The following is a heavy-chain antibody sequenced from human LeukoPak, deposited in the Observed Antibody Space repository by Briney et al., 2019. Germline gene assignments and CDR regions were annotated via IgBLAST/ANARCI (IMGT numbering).Heavy chain of an antibody. Sequence: GASVKVSCKASGYTFTGYYMHWVRQAPGQGLEWMGWINPNSGGTNYAQKFQGRVTMTRDTSISTAYMELSRLRSDDTAVYYCARGFRYYDILTGPNYYMGVWGKGTTVTISS. J-gene: IGHJ6*03. D-gene: IGHD3-9*01. CDR3: ARGFRYYDILTGPNYYMGV. CDR2: INPNSGGT. V-gene: IGHV1-2*02. CDR1: GYTFTGYY.